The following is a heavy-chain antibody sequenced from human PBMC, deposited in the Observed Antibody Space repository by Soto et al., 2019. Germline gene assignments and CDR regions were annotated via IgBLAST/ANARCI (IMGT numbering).Heavy chain of an antibody. Sequence: QVQLQESGPGLVKPSQTLSLSCSVSGSRVTSGEYHWTWVRQAPGKGLEWIGYVSHIETSYYSPALKSRVTISLDISMNQFSLSLESATAADTAVYFCAAYGVGDRDDCWGQGTLVIVSS. CDR1: GSRVTSGEYH. D-gene: IGHD4-17*01. CDR2: VSHIETS. V-gene: IGHV4-30-4*01. CDR3: AAYGVGDRDDC. J-gene: IGHJ4*02.